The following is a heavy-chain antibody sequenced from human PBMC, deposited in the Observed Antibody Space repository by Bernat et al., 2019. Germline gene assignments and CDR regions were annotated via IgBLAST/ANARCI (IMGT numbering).Heavy chain of an antibody. Sequence: EVQLLESGGTLGQPGGSLRLSCAASGFTFSNHFMNWVRQAPGKGLECVSSISGSGGNTYYADSVKGRFTISRDNSKNTLYLQMNSLRAEDTAVYYCANRPDVFGVITPNDYWGQGTLVTVSS. D-gene: IGHD3-16*01. J-gene: IGHJ4*02. CDR3: ANRPDVFGVITPNDY. V-gene: IGHV3-23*01. CDR1: GFTFSNHF. CDR2: ISGSGGNT.